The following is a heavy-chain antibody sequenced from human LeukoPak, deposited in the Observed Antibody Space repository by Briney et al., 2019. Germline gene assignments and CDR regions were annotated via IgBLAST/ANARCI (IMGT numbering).Heavy chain of an antibody. J-gene: IGHJ5*02. CDR1: GGSFSGYY. V-gene: IGHV4-34*01. Sequence: PSETLSLTCAVYGGSFSGYYWSWIRQPPGKGLEWIGEINHSGSTNYNPSLKSRVTISVGTSKNQFSLKLSSVTAADTAVYYCARGIIVGATWGENDNWFDPWGQGTLVTVSS. CDR2: INHSGST. D-gene: IGHD1-26*01. CDR3: ARGIIVGATWGENDNWFDP.